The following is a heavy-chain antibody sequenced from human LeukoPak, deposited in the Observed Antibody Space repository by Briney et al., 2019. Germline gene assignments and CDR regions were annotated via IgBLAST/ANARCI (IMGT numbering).Heavy chain of an antibody. Sequence: PSETVSLTCTVSGGSISRYYWSWIRQPPGKGLEWIGYIYYSGSTNYNPSLKSRVTISVDTPKNQFSLKVTSVAAADTAIYYCARHDSSGYKYWGQGTLVTVSS. CDR1: GGSISRYY. D-gene: IGHD3-22*01. CDR2: IYYSGST. V-gene: IGHV4-59*08. CDR3: ARHDSSGYKY. J-gene: IGHJ4*02.